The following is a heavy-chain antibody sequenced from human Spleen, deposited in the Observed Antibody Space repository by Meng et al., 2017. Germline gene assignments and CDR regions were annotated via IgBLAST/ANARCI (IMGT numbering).Heavy chain of an antibody. J-gene: IGHJ4*02. CDR2: INPGNGET. D-gene: IGHD3-10*01. V-gene: IGHV1-3*01. CDR1: GYTFTNSA. CDR3: AKENSDYSHYYGV. Sequence: ASVKVSCKASGYTFTNSALHWVRQAPGQGLEWMGWINPGNGETKYSQSFQGRVTVTSDTSANTAYMELSSLRSEDTSMYYCAKENSDYSHYYGVWGQGTLVTVSS.